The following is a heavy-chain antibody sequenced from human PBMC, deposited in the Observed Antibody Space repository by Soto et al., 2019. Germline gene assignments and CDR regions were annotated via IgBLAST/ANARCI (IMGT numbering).Heavy chain of an antibody. D-gene: IGHD2-2*01. V-gene: IGHV3-30-3*01. J-gene: IGHJ3*02. CDR2: ISYDGSNK. Sequence: ESGGGVVQPGRSLRLSCAASGFTFSSYAMHWVRQAPGKGLEWVAVISYDGSNKYYADSVKGRFTISRDNSKNTLYLQMNSLRAEDTAVYYCASNREGMPPYACDIWGQGTMVTVSS. CDR3: ASNREGMPPYACDI. CDR1: GFTFSSYA.